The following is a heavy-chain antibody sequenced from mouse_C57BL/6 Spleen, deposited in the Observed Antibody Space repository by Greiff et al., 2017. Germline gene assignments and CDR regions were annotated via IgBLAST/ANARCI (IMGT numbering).Heavy chain of an antibody. CDR2: IDPANGNT. V-gene: IGHV14-3*01. Sequence: EVKLQESVAELVRPGASVKLSCTASGFNIKNTYMHWVKQRPEQGLEWIGRIDPANGNTKYAPKFQGKATITADTSSNTAYLQLSSLTSEDTAIYYCAIVYYYGSSYWYFDVWGTGTTVTVSS. J-gene: IGHJ1*03. CDR1: GFNIKNTY. D-gene: IGHD1-1*01. CDR3: AIVYYYGSSYWYFDV.